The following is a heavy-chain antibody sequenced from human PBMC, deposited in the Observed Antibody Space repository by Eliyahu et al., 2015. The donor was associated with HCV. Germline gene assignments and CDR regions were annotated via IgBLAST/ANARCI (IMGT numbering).Heavy chain of an antibody. J-gene: IGHJ6*02. Sequence: QVQLVQSGAEVKKPGSSVKVSCKASGGTFSSYAISWVRQAPGQGLEWMGRIIPILGIANYAQKFQGRVTITADKSTSTAYMELSSLRSEDTAVYYCARLQTYYYGMDVWGQGTTVTVSS. CDR3: ARLQTYYYGMDV. D-gene: IGHD5-24*01. V-gene: IGHV1-69*04. CDR1: GGTFSSYA. CDR2: IIPILGIA.